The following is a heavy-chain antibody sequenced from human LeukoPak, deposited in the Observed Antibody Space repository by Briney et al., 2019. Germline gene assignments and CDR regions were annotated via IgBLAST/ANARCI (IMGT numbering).Heavy chain of an antibody. V-gene: IGHV1-8*01. J-gene: IGHJ4*02. CDR3: ARYYDSSGYDFDY. Sequence: WASVKVSCKASGYTFTSYDINWVRQATGQGLEWMGWMNPNSGNTGYARKFQGRVTMTRNTSISTAYMELSSLRSEDTAVHYCARYYDSSGYDFDYWGQGTLVTVSS. CDR1: GYTFTSYD. CDR2: MNPNSGNT. D-gene: IGHD3-22*01.